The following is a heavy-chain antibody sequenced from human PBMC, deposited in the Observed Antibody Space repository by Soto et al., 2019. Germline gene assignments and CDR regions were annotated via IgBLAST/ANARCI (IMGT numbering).Heavy chain of an antibody. V-gene: IGHV3-30*18. D-gene: IGHD1-26*01. Sequence: TVGSLRLSCAASGFTFSSYGMHWVRQAPGKGLEWVAVISYDGSNKYYADSVKGRFTISRDNSKNTLYLQMNSLRAEDTAVYYCAKDKGIVGATTDDYYYGMDVWGQGTTVTVSS. CDR3: AKDKGIVGATTDDYYYGMDV. CDR2: ISYDGSNK. CDR1: GFTFSSYG. J-gene: IGHJ6*02.